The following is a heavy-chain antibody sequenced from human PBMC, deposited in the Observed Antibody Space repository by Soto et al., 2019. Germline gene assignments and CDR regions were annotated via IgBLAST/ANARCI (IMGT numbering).Heavy chain of an antibody. CDR1: GGSISSYY. J-gene: IGHJ4*02. CDR2: IYYSGST. CDR3: ASAPRGHYGYPSYFDY. V-gene: IGHV4-59*01. D-gene: IGHD3-10*01. Sequence: QVQLQESGPGLVKPSETLSLTCTVSGGSISSYYWSWIRQPPGKGLEWIGYIYYSGSTNYNPSLKCRVTITGDTAKPRFSPKLRSVTAADTAVYFCASAPRGHYGYPSYFDYWGQGTLVTVSS.